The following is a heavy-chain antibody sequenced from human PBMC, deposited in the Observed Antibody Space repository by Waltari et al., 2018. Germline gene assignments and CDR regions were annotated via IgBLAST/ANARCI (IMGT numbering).Heavy chain of an antibody. D-gene: IGHD6-13*01. J-gene: IGHJ4*01. CDR2: ISSGSDTI. CDR1: GFTLRSYN. CDR3: ARVGPYSTSYYFDT. V-gene: IGHV3-48*01. Sequence: DVQLVESGGGLMQPGGSLRLSCAVSGFTLRSYNMNWVRQAPGKGLEWVSYISSGSDTIYYADSGKGRFTISRDNAQNSLYLEMNSLRGEDTAVYYCARVGPYSTSYYFDTWGQGTLVTVSS.